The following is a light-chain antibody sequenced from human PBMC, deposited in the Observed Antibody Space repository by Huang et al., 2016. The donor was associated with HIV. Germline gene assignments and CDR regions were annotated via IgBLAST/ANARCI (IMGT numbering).Light chain of an antibody. J-gene: IGKJ1*01. CDR2: GAS. CDR1: QSVKSN. Sequence: DIVMPQSPATLSVSPGERATLSCRASQSVKSNLAWYQQKPGQAPRRLIYGASTRATGSPARVSGSGSETEFTLTLSNLQSEDFAVYYCQQYNYWWTFGQGTKVEIK. CDR3: QQYNYWWT. V-gene: IGKV3-15*01.